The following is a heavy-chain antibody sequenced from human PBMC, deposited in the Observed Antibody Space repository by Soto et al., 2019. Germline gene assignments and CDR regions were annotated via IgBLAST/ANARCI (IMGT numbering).Heavy chain of an antibody. J-gene: IGHJ6*02. Sequence: HPGGSLRLSCVASGFSFRSFGMHWVRQAPGKGLEWVAVIWSDGNTEYYANSVKGRFTIARDNSENTLYLEMNSLRVDDTAVYYCARRAEYYEGSRRNYYYGMDVWGQGTTVTVYS. V-gene: IGHV3-33*01. D-gene: IGHD3-22*01. CDR2: IWSDGNTE. CDR3: ARRAEYYEGSRRNYYYGMDV. CDR1: GFSFRSFG.